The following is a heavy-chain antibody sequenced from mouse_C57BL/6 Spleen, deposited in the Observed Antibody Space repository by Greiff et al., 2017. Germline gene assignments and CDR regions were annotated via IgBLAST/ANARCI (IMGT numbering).Heavy chain of an antibody. D-gene: IGHD2-4*01. Sequence: EVHLVESGGGLVQPGGSLKLSCAASGFTFSDYGMAWVRQAPRKGPEWVAFISNLAYSIYYADTVTGRFTISRENAKNTLYLEMSSLRSEDTAMYYCAPYDYDGVGFAYWGQGTLVTVSA. V-gene: IGHV5-15*01. J-gene: IGHJ3*01. CDR1: GFTFSDYG. CDR2: ISNLAYSI. CDR3: APYDYDGVGFAY.